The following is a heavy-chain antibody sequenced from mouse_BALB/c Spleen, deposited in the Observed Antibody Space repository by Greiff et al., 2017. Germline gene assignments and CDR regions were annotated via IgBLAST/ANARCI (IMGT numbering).Heavy chain of an antibody. CDR2: ILPGSGST. V-gene: IGHV1-9*01. CDR3: ARRGITTYYFDY. CDR1: GYTFSSYW. D-gene: IGHD1-1*01. Sequence: QVQLQQSGAELMKPGASVKISCKATGYTFSSYWIEWVKQRPGHGLEWIGEILPGSGSTNYNEKFKGKATFTADTSSNTAYMQLSSLTSEDSAVYYCARRGITTYYFDYWGQGTTLTVSS. J-gene: IGHJ2*01.